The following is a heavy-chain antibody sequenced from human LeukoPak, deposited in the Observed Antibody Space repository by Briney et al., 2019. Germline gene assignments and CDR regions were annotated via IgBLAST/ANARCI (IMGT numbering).Heavy chain of an antibody. Sequence: GGSLRLSCAASGFIFDDYAMHWVRQAPGKGLEWVSGISWNSGNMGYADSVKGRFTISRDNANNSLYLQMNSLRAEDTALYYCAKSQTAVAGTPSDYWGQGTLVTVSS. CDR1: GFIFDDYA. CDR3: AKSQTAVAGTPSDY. J-gene: IGHJ4*02. CDR2: ISWNSGNM. V-gene: IGHV3-9*01. D-gene: IGHD6-19*01.